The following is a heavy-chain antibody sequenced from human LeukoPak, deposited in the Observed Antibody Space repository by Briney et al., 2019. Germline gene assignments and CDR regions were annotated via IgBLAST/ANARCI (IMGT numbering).Heavy chain of an antibody. D-gene: IGHD3-22*01. Sequence: SGGSLRLSCAASGFTLSSYAMSWVRQAPGKGLEWVSAISGSGGSTYYADSVKGRFTISRDNSKNTLYLQMNSLRAEDTAVYYCAKEALDYYDSSGYLDYWGQGTLVTVSS. CDR2: ISGSGGST. V-gene: IGHV3-23*01. CDR3: AKEALDYYDSSGYLDY. CDR1: GFTLSSYA. J-gene: IGHJ4*02.